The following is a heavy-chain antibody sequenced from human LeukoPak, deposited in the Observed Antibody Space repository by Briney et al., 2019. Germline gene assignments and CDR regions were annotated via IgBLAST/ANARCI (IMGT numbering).Heavy chain of an antibody. CDR3: ARQFFCSSTSCLLGFDY. J-gene: IGHJ4*02. D-gene: IGHD2-2*01. Sequence: PGESLKISCKGSGYSFTSYWIGWVRQMPGKVLEWMGIIYPGDSDTRYSPSFQGQVTISADKSISTAYLQWSSLKASDTAMYYCARQFFCSSTSCLLGFDYWGQGTLVTVSS. CDR2: IYPGDSDT. CDR1: GYSFTSYW. V-gene: IGHV5-51*01.